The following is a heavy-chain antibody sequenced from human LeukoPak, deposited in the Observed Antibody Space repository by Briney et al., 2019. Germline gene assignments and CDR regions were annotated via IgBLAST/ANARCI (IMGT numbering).Heavy chain of an antibody. J-gene: IGHJ6*02. Sequence: PGGSLRLSCAASGFTFSSYWMHWVRQAPGKGLVWXSRINSDGSSTSYADSVKGRFTISRDNAKNTLYLQMNSLRAEDTAVYYCARVRAAAGRKTHYYYYGMDVWGQGTTVTVSS. CDR2: INSDGSST. D-gene: IGHD6-13*01. CDR1: GFTFSSYW. CDR3: ARVRAAAGRKTHYYYYGMDV. V-gene: IGHV3-74*01.